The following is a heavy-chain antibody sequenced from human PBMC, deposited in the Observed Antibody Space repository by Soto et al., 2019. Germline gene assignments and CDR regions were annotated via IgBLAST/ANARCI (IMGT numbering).Heavy chain of an antibody. CDR3: AVKYSYGMAEDYYFDY. J-gene: IGHJ4*02. Sequence: GASVKVSCKASGGTFSSYAISWVRQAPGQGLEWMGGIIPIFGTANYAQKFQGRVTITADESTSTAYMELSSLRSEDTAVYYCAVKYSYGMAEDYYFDYWGQGTLVTVSS. CDR1: GGTFSSYA. CDR2: IIPIFGTA. V-gene: IGHV1-69*13. D-gene: IGHD5-18*01.